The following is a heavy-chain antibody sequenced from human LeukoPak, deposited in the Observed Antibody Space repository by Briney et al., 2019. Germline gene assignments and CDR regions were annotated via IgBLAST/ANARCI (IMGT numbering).Heavy chain of an antibody. Sequence: GGSLRLSCAASGFTFSTYVMSWVRQAPGKGLEWVSIISGNGGITYYTDSVKGRFTISRDNSKNTLYLQMNSLRVEDTAVYYCAKDIPGIAAGGDWGLGALVTVSS. J-gene: IGHJ4*02. CDR2: ISGNGGIT. CDR3: AKDIPGIAAGGD. V-gene: IGHV3-23*01. D-gene: IGHD6-13*01. CDR1: GFTFSTYV.